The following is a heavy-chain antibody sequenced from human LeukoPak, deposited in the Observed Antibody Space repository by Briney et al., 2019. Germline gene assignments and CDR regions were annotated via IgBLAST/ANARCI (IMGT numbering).Heavy chain of an antibody. J-gene: IGHJ4*02. D-gene: IGHD2-21*01. CDR1: GFTFSSYW. CDR3: ARDQTYCGGDCYGY. Sequence: PGGSLSLSCAASGFTFSSYWMSWVRQAPGKGLEWVANIKQDGSEKYYVDSVKGRFTISRDNAKNSLYLQMNSLRAEDTAVYYCARDQTYCGGDCYGYWGQGTLVTVSS. V-gene: IGHV3-7*01. CDR2: IKQDGSEK.